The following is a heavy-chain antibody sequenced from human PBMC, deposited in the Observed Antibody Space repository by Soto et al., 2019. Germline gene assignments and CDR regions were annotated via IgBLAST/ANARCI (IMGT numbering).Heavy chain of an antibody. Sequence: ESLKISCKGSGYSFTSYWISWVRQMPGKGLEWMGRIDPSDSYTNYSPSFQGHVTISADKSISTAYLQWSSLKASDTAMYYCARHKRSSPRYFGYWVQGTLVTVSA. V-gene: IGHV5-10-1*01. CDR2: IDPSDSYT. J-gene: IGHJ4*02. CDR1: GYSFTSYW. CDR3: ARHKRSSPRYFGY. D-gene: IGHD6-6*01.